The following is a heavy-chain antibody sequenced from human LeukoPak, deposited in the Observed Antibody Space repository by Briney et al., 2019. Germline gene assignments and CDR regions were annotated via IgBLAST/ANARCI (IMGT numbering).Heavy chain of an antibody. V-gene: IGHV3-30*02. Sequence: PGGSLRLSCAASGFIFSSYWMSWVRQAPGKGLEWVAFIRYDGSNKYYADSVKGRFTISRDNSKNTLYLQMNSLRAEDTAVYYCARQVGAKESNWFDPWGQGTLVTVSS. D-gene: IGHD1-26*01. CDR3: ARQVGAKESNWFDP. CDR2: IRYDGSNK. CDR1: GFIFSSYW. J-gene: IGHJ5*02.